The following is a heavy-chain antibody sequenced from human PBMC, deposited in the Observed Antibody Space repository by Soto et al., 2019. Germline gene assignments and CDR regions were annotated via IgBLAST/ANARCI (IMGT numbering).Heavy chain of an antibody. J-gene: IGHJ3*01. CDR1: GFSFSGYS. Sequence: EVQLVESGGGLVQPGESLRLSCAASGFSFSGYSMTWVRQTPGKGLEWVSHISGSSGTIYYADSVKGRFTISRDNPRNSLLLQMSSLRAEDTAVYYCVRDSPPYDFWSGYSRDALDVWGQGTMVTVSA. V-gene: IGHV3-48*01. D-gene: IGHD3-3*01. CDR3: VRDSPPYDFWSGYSRDALDV. CDR2: ISGSSGTI.